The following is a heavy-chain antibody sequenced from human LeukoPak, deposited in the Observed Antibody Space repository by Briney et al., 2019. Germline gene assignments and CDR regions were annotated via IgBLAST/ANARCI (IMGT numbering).Heavy chain of an antibody. CDR2: ISGDGGRT. CDR3: AKDVSGSIDS. V-gene: IGHV3-43*02. J-gene: IGHJ4*02. Sequence: GGSLRLSCAASGFIFSDYNMHWVRQVPGKGLEWVSIISGDGGRTSYADSVKGRVTISRDDSKNSLYLQMNSLRTEDTAFYYCAKDVSGSIDSWGQGTLVTVSS. D-gene: IGHD5/OR15-5a*01. CDR1: GFIFSDYN.